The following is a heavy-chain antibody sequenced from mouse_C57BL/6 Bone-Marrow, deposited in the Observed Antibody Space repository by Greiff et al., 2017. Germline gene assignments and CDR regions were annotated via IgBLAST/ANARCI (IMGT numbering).Heavy chain of an antibody. CDR1: GFTFSDYY. CDR3: ARTLCGSSPSFAY. J-gene: IGHJ3*01. V-gene: IGHV5-16*01. CDR2: INYDGSST. D-gene: IGHD1-1*01. Sequence: EVKVVESEGGLVQPGSSMKLSCTASGFTFSDYYMAWVRQVPEKGLEWVANINYDGSSTYYLDSLKSRFIISRDNATNILYLQMSSLKSEDRATYYCARTLCGSSPSFAYWGQGTLVTVSA.